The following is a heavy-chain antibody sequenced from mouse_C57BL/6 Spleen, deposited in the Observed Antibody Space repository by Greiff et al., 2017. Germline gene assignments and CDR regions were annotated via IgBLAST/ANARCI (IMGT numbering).Heavy chain of an antibody. CDR1: GYTFTDYE. CDR3: TRRWLLLAY. Sequence: QVQLMESGAELVRPGASVTLSCKASGYTFTDYEMHWVKQTPVHGLEWIGAIDPETGGTAYNQKFKGKAILTADKSSSTAYMELRSLTSEDSAVYYCTRRWLLLAYGGQGTLVTVSA. D-gene: IGHD2-3*01. CDR2: IDPETGGT. J-gene: IGHJ3*01. V-gene: IGHV1-15*01.